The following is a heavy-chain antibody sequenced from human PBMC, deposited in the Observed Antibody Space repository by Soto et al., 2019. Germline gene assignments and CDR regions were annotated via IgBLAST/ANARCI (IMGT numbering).Heavy chain of an antibody. CDR2: IANNAENYAA. CDR3: SKYSGTSTIPAA. V-gene: IGHV3-73*01. J-gene: IGHJ5*02. CDR1: GFTISATA. Sequence: PGESLKISCAASGFTISATAMHWIRQASGKGLEWVGRIANNAENYAATYAASVKGRFTLSRDESKNTAYLQMNGLESEDTAIYYCSKYSGTSTIPAALGQGTLVTVSS. D-gene: IGHD1-26*01.